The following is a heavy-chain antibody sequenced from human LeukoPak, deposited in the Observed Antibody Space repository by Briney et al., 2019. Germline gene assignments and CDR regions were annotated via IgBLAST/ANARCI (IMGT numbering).Heavy chain of an antibody. CDR1: GGSFSDYY. D-gene: IGHD3-10*01. Sequence: SETLSLTCAVYGGSFSDYYWSWIRQPPGKGLEWIGEINHSGSTNYNPSLKSRVIIPADTSKNQFSLKLSSVTAADTAVFYCARRATTSRFTLVRNNPVRFYYYYMDVWGKGTTVTISS. J-gene: IGHJ6*03. CDR3: ARRATTSRFTLVRNNPVRFYYYYMDV. V-gene: IGHV4-34*01. CDR2: INHSGST.